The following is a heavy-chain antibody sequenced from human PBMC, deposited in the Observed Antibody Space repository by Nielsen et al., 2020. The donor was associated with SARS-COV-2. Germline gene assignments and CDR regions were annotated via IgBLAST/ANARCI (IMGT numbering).Heavy chain of an antibody. CDR3: ARVPFRFRGHTHWFDP. CDR2: ISAYNGNT. J-gene: IGHJ5*02. Sequence: ASVKVSCKASGYTFTGYYMHWVRQAPGQGLEWMGWISAYNGNTNYAQKLQGRVTMTTDTSTSTAYMELRSLRSDDTAVYYCARVPFRFRGHTHWFDPWGQGTLVTVSS. D-gene: IGHD3-10*01. CDR1: GYTFTGYY. V-gene: IGHV1-18*04.